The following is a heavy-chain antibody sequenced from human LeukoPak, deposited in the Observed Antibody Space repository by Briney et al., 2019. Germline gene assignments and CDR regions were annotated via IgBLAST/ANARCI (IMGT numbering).Heavy chain of an antibody. J-gene: IGHJ4*02. CDR3: AREHYDFWSGFKRIDY. D-gene: IGHD3-3*01. Sequence: SSETLSLTCTVSGGSISSGDYYWSWIRQPRGKGLEWIGYIYYSGSTYYNPSLKSRVTISVDTSKNQFSLKLSSVTAADTAVYYCAREHYDFWSGFKRIDYWGQGTLVTVSS. CDR1: GGSISSGDYY. CDR2: IYYSGST. V-gene: IGHV4-30-4*08.